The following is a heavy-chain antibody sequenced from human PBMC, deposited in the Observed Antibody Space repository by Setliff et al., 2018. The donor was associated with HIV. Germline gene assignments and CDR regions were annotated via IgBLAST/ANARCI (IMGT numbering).Heavy chain of an antibody. CDR3: AREYYYAIDS. Sequence: PSETLSLTCAVYGGSFSGYFWNWIRQPPGKGLEWIGAINHYGGTNYNPSLKSRVTMSVDTSKNQFSLRLSSVTAADTAVYYCAREYYYAIDSWGQGTLVTVSS. V-gene: IGHV4-34*01. CDR1: GGSFSGYF. D-gene: IGHD1-26*01. J-gene: IGHJ4*02. CDR2: INHYGGT.